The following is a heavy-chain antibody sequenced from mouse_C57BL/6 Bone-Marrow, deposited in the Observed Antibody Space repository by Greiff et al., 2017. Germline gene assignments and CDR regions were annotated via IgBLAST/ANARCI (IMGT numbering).Heavy chain of an antibody. CDR2: IDPSDSET. V-gene: IGHV1-52*01. D-gene: IGHD2-1*01. CDR1: GYTFTSYW. CDR3: ARGVSYGSPYYFDY. Sequence: VKLQQPGAELVRPGSSVKLSCKASGYTFTSYWMHWVKQRPIQGLEWIGNIDPSDSETHYNPQFKDKATLTVDKSSSTAHMQVSRLTSEESAVYYWARGVSYGSPYYFDYWGKGTTLTVSS. J-gene: IGHJ2*01.